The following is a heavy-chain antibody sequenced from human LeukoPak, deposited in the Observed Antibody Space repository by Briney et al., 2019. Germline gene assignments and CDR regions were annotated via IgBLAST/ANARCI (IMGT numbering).Heavy chain of an antibody. CDR1: GGIFSSYG. D-gene: IGHD2-21*02. V-gene: IGHV1-69*04. CDR2: IIPILNTV. J-gene: IGHJ4*02. Sequence: SSVKVSCKTSGGIFSSYGISWVRQAPGQGLEWMGRIIPILNTVSYAQKFQGRVTITADKSTSTAYMELSSRRSEGSAVYYCARLVVTAIPVLDSWGLGTLVTVSS. CDR3: ARLVVTAIPVLDS.